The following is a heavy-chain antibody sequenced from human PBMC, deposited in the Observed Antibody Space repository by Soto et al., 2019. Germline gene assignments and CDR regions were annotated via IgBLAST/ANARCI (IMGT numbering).Heavy chain of an antibody. Sequence: PGGSLRLSCAASGFTFSGSAMHWVRQASGKGLEWVGRIRSKANSYATAYAASVKGRFTISRDNSKNTLYLQMNSLRAEDTAVYYCANEGSSSPHWFDPWGQGTLVTVSS. CDR1: GFTFSGSA. CDR3: ANEGSSSPHWFDP. D-gene: IGHD6-6*01. J-gene: IGHJ5*02. CDR2: IRSKANSYAT. V-gene: IGHV3-73*01.